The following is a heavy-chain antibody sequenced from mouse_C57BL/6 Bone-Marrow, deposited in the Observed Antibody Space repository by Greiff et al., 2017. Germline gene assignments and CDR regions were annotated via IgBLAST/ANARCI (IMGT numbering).Heavy chain of an antibody. CDR3: ARSFAY. V-gene: IGHV2-6*01. CDR2: IWGVGST. J-gene: IGHJ3*01. Sequence: QVQLQQSGPGLVAPSQSLSITCTVSGFSLTSYGVDWVRQSPGKGLEWLGVIWGVGSTNYNSALKSRLSIRKDNSKSQVFLKMNSLQPDDTAMYYCARSFAYWGQGTLVTVSA. CDR1: GFSLTSYG.